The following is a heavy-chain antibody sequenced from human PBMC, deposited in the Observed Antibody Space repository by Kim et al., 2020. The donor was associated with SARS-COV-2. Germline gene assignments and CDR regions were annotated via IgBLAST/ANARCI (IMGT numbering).Heavy chain of an antibody. J-gene: IGHJ2*01. CDR3: ARLMTTVTTDGNWYFDL. Sequence: GESLKISCKGSGYSFTSYWIGWVRQMPGKGLEWMGIIYPGDSDTRYSPSFQGQVTISADKSISTAYLQWSSLKASDTAMYYCARLMTTVTTDGNWYFDLWGRGTPGTVSS. D-gene: IGHD4-17*01. CDR2: IYPGDSDT. V-gene: IGHV5-51*01. CDR1: GYSFTSYW.